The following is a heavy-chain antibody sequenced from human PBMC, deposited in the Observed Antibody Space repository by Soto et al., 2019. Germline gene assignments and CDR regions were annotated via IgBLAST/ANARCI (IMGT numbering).Heavy chain of an antibody. V-gene: IGHV3-30-3*01. CDR2: ISFDGNGK. CDR1: GFTFSSYA. D-gene: IGHD3-9*01. CDR3: ARDRYLDSYVFDY. Sequence: GSLRLSCAASGFTFSSYAMHWVRQAPGKGLEWVAVISFDGNGKHFADSVKGRFTVSRDENENTVSLQMNSLRPEDTAVYYCARDRYLDSYVFDYWGQGTLVTVSS. J-gene: IGHJ4*02.